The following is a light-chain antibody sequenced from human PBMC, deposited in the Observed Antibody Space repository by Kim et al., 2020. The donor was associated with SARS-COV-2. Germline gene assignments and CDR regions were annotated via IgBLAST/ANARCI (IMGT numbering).Light chain of an antibody. CDR1: QGISSD. J-gene: IGKJ1*01. CDR2: DAS. V-gene: IGKV1-6*01. CDR3: LQDYDYPRT. Sequence: ASIGDSVTITCRASQGISSDLGWYQQKPGKAPKFLISDASTLQPGVPSRFSGSGSGRHFTLTINNMQAEDFATYYCLQDYDYPRTFGQGTKVDIK.